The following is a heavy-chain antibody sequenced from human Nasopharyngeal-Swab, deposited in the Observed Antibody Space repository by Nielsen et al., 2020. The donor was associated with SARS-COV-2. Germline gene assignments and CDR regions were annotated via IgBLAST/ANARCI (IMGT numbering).Heavy chain of an antibody. CDR1: GYTFTSYD. Sequence: ASVKVSCKASGYTFTSYDINWVRQATGQGLEWMGWMNPNSGNTGYAQKFQGRVTMTRNTSISTAYMELSSLRSEGTAVYYCARGFIVATIFHYYYYMDVWGKGTTVTVSS. V-gene: IGHV1-8*01. CDR2: MNPNSGNT. CDR3: ARGFIVATIFHYYYYMDV. D-gene: IGHD5-12*01. J-gene: IGHJ6*03.